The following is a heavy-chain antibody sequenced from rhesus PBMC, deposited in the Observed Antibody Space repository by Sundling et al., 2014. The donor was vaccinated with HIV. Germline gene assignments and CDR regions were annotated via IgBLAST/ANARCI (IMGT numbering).Heavy chain of an antibody. D-gene: IGHD6-31*01. J-gene: IGHJ4*01. Sequence: EVQLVESGGGLVQPGGSLRLSCAASGYTFSYYGMSWVRQAPGKGLEWVSSINSASNYISYADSVKGRFTISRDNAKNSLSLQMNSLRAEDTAVYYCTRGIAAAAFDYWGQGVLGYRLL. CDR2: INSASNYI. CDR1: GYTFSYYG. V-gene: IGHV3-136*01. CDR3: TRGIAAAAFDY.